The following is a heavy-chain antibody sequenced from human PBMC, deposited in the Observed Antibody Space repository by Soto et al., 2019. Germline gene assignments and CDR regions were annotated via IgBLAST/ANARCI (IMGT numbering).Heavy chain of an antibody. J-gene: IGHJ4*02. V-gene: IGHV3-21*01. D-gene: IGHD3-10*01. CDR3: PRDRGGARAEPVDY. CDR1: GFTFSSYS. Sequence: EVQLVESGGGLVKPGGSLRLSCAASGFTFSSYSMNWVRQAPGKGLEWVSSISTSSSYIYYADSVKGRFTISRDNAKNSRYLQMNSLRAEDTAVYYCPRDRGGARAEPVDYWGQGTLVTVSS. CDR2: ISTSSSYI.